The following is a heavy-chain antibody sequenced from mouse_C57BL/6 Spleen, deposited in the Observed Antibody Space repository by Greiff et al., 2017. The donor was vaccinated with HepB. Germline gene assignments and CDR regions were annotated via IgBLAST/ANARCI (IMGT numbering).Heavy chain of an antibody. CDR1: GFTFSSYA. V-gene: IGHV5-4*01. J-gene: IGHJ4*01. D-gene: IGHD3-1*01. CDR2: ISDGGSYT. CDR3: ARDRGREGYYAMDY. Sequence: EVKLVESGGGLVKPGGSLKLSCAASGFTFSSYAMSWVRQTPEKRLEWVATISDGGSYTYYPDNVKGRFTISRDNAKNNLYLQMSHLKSEDTAMYYCARDRGREGYYAMDYWGQGTSVTVSS.